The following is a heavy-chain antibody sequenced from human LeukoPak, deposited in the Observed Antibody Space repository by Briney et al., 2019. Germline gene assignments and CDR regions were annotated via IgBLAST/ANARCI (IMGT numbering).Heavy chain of an antibody. J-gene: IGHJ4*02. CDR2: INPSGGST. CDR3: ARDEGGSVVPAAMPDDY. CDR1: GYTFTSYY. V-gene: IGHV1-46*01. D-gene: IGHD2-2*01. Sequence: ASVKVSCKASGYTFTSYYMHRVRQVPGQGLEWMGIINPSGGSTSYAQKFQGRVTMTRDTSTSTVYMELSSLRSEDTAVYYCARDEGGSVVPAAMPDDYWGQGTLVTVSS.